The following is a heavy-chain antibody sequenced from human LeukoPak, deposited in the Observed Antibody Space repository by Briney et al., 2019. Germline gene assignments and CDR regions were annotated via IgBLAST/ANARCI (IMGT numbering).Heavy chain of an antibody. CDR3: ARERGGVRWLQFLDY. Sequence: GASVKVSYKASGGTFSSYAISWVRQAPGQGLEWMGRIIPILGIANYAQKFQGRVTITADKSTSTAYMELSSLRSEDTAVYYCARERGGVRWLQFLDYWGQGTLVTVSS. V-gene: IGHV1-69*04. CDR2: IIPILGIA. CDR1: GGTFSSYA. D-gene: IGHD5-24*01. J-gene: IGHJ4*02.